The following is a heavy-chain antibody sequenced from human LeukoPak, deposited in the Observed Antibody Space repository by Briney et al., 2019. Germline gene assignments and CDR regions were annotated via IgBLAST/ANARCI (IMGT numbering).Heavy chain of an antibody. CDR1: GFTFSSYA. CDR2: ISYDGSNK. D-gene: IGHD6-13*01. Sequence: GRSLRLSCAASGFTFSSYAMHWVRQAPGKGLEWVAVISYDGSNKYYADSVKGRFTISRDNSKNTLYLQMNSLRAEDTAVYYCARGGYSSSWPNFDYWGQGTLVTVSS. J-gene: IGHJ4*02. V-gene: IGHV3-30-3*01. CDR3: ARGGYSSSWPNFDY.